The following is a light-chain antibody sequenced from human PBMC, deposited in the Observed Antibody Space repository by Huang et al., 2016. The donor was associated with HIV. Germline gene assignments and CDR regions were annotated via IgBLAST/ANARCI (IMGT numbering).Light chain of an antibody. CDR3: QQHNSWPRT. J-gene: IGKJ1*01. CDR1: QSVGSN. Sequence: EIVMTQSPATLSVSPGERATLSCRASQSVGSNLAWYQQRRGQAPRLLISAASTRATGIPARVSGSGSGTEFTLTVSSLQSEDFAVYYCQQHNSWPRTFGQGTRV. CDR2: AAS. V-gene: IGKV3-15*01.